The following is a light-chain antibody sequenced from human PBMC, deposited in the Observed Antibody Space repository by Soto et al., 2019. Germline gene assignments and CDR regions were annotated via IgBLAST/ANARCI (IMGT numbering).Light chain of an antibody. V-gene: IGKV3-20*01. CDR3: QQYGSSPTT. Sequence: NVWRQAPATLFVYPGERATLSCRASQSVSSNLAWYQQKPGQAPRLLIYGASSRATGIPDRFSGSGSGTDFPLTISRLEPEDFAVYYCQQYGSSPTTFGQGTKV. CDR2: GAS. CDR1: QSVSSN. J-gene: IGKJ1*01.